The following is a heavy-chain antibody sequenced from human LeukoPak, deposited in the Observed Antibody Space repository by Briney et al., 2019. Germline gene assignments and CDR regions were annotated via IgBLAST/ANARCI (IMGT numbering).Heavy chain of an antibody. CDR3: ARKSTSPYYYYGMDV. D-gene: IGHD2-2*01. V-gene: IGHV1-18*01. J-gene: IGHJ6*02. CDR2: ISAYNGNT. CDR1: GYTFTSYG. Sequence: ASVKVSCKASGYTFTSYGISWVRQAPGQGLEWMGWISAYNGNTNYAQKLQGRVTMATDTSTSTAYMELRSLRSDDTAVYYCARKSTSPYYYYGMDVWGQGTTVTASS.